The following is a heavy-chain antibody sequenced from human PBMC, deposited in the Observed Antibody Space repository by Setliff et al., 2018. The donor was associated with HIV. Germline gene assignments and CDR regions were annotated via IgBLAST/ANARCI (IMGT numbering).Heavy chain of an antibody. J-gene: IGHJ4*02. D-gene: IGHD5-12*01. V-gene: IGHV4-34*01. Sequence: SETLSLTCAVYGGSFNGYSWTWIRQPPGKGLEWVGSIYHSGTTYYNPSLKSRVTISVDTSKNQFSLKLSSVTAADTAVYYCARLGPYSGYDYYFDYWGQGTLVTVSS. CDR1: GGSFNGYS. CDR3: ARLGPYSGYDYYFDY. CDR2: IYHSGTT.